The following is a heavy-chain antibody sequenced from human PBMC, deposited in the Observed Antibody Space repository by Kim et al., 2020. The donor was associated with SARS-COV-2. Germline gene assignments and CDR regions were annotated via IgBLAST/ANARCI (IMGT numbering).Heavy chain of an antibody. CDR2: VRYKGSNT. CDR3: DKDATFAPVEVDYYFDY. J-gene: IGHJ4*01. D-gene: IGHD2-21*01. V-gene: IGHV3-30-3*01. CDR1: GFTFSNYA. Sequence: GGSLRLSCAASGFTFSNYAMHWVRQAPGKGLEWVGIVRYKGSNTYYADSVEGRSTISRDNSKNTLYLHMNSLRTEDTAIYYCDKDATFAPVEVDYYFDYWGHGTLVAVSS.